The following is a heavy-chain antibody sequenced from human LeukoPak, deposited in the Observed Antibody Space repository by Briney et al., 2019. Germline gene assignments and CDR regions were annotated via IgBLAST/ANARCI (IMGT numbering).Heavy chain of an antibody. V-gene: IGHV3-30*03. CDR3: AREGGVVVVCFIDY. D-gene: IGHD3-22*01. CDR2: ISYDGSNR. J-gene: IGHJ4*02. CDR1: GFTFSSYS. Sequence: GGSLRLSCAASGFTFSSYSMNWVRQAPGKGLEWVAVISYDGSNRYYADSVKGRFTISRDNSKNTLYLQMNSLRAEDTAVYYCAREGGVVVVCFIDYWGQGTLVTVSS.